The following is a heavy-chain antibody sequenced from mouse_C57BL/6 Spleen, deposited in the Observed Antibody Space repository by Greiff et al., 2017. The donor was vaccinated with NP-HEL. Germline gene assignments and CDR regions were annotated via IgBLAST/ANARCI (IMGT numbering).Heavy chain of an antibody. CDR1: GFTFSDYG. V-gene: IGHV5-17*01. D-gene: IGHD3-2*02. CDR2: ISSGSSTI. Sequence: EVQRVESGGGLVKPGGSLKLSCAASGFTFSDYGMHWVRQAPEKGLEWVAYISSGSSTIYYADTVKGRFTISRDNAKNTLFLQMTSLRSEDTAMYYCARRASSGSFYAMDYWGQGTSVTVSS. J-gene: IGHJ4*01. CDR3: ARRASSGSFYAMDY.